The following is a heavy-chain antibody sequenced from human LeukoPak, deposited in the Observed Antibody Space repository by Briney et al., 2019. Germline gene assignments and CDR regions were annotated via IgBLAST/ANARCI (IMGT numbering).Heavy chain of an antibody. CDR2: IYYSGST. CDR1: GDSVRNDFYY. J-gene: IGHJ5*02. Sequence: PSETLSLTCSVSGDSVRNDFYYWVWIRQPPGKDLEWIGTIYYSGSTYYNPSLRSRVTISVDTSKNQFSLKLSSVTAADTAVYYCARQIDGSGLAFDPWGQGTLVTVSS. V-gene: IGHV4-39*01. CDR3: ARQIDGSGLAFDP. D-gene: IGHD3-10*01.